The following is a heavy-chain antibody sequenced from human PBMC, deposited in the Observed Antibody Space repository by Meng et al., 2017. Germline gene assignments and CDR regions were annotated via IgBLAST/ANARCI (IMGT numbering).Heavy chain of an antibody. D-gene: IGHD1-26*01. J-gene: IGHJ3*02. CDR1: GGSISSSSYY. Sequence: SETLSLTCTVSGGSISSSSYYWGWIRQPPGKGLEWIGSIYYSGSTYYNPSLKSRVTISVDTSKNQFSLKLSSVTAADTAAYYCARATEWELDAFDIWGQGTMVTVSS. CDR3: ARATEWELDAFDI. V-gene: IGHV4-39*07. CDR2: IYYSGST.